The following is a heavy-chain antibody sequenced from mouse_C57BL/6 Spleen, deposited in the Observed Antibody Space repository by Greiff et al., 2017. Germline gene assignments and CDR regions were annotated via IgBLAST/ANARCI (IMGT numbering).Heavy chain of an antibody. J-gene: IGHJ2*01. CDR3: ARKGGYSHDYSIDY. CDR1: GYSFTDYN. Sequence: QVHLKQSGPELVKPGASVKISCKASGYSFTDYNMNWVKPSPGKGLEWIGWIFPDYGNTCYNEKFKGKATLTVDQSSSTAYMSLSSLTSEDSAVYYCARKGGYSHDYSIDYWGQGTTLTVSS. CDR2: IFPDYGNT. V-gene: IGHV1-75*01. D-gene: IGHD2-12*01.